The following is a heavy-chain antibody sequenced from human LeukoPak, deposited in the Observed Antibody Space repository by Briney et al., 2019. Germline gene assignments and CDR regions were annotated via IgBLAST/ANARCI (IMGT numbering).Heavy chain of an antibody. CDR1: GYTFTGYY. CDR2: INPNSGGT. CDR3: ARDLVVVPAVSGDY. Sequence: ASVKVSCKASGYTFTGYYMHWVRQAPGQGLEWMGWINPNSGGTNYAQKFQGRVTMTRDTSISTAYMELSRLGSDDTAVYYCARDLVVVPAVSGDYWGQGTLVTVSS. J-gene: IGHJ4*02. D-gene: IGHD2-2*01. V-gene: IGHV1-2*02.